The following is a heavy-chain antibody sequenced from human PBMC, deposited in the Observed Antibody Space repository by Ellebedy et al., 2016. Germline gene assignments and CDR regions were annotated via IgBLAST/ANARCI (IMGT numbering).Heavy chain of an antibody. D-gene: IGHD4-11*01. Sequence: GESLKISXAASGFSFSISWMSWVRQAPGKGPEWVANIAPDGSAKDYVDSVKGRFTISRDNAKNSLHLQMSSLMAEDTAVYYCAREDYRTLDPWGQGTLVTVSS. CDR2: IAPDGSAK. J-gene: IGHJ5*02. V-gene: IGHV3-7*01. CDR1: GFSFSISW. CDR3: AREDYRTLDP.